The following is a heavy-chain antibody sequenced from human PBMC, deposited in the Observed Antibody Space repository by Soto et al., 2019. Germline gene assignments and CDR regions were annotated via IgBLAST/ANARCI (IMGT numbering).Heavy chain of an antibody. CDR1: GGSISPYY. D-gene: IGHD1-1*01. J-gene: IGHJ6*02. CDR2: IYYSGST. Sequence: QVQLQESGPGLVKPSETLSLTCAVSGGSISPYYWSWIRQPPGKGLEWIGYIYYSGSTNYSPSLKSRVTISLDTSKNQFSLKLSSGTAADTAVYYCARDEKPNSYYCYGMDFWGQGTAVTVSS. V-gene: IGHV4-59*01. CDR3: ARDEKPNSYYCYGMDF.